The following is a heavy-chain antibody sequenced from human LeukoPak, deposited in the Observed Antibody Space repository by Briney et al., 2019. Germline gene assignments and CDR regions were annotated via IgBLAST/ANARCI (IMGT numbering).Heavy chain of an antibody. CDR2: IYNSGST. D-gene: IGHD3-10*01. CDR1: GGSISSYH. V-gene: IGHV4-59*01. Sequence: SETLTLTCTVSGGSISSYHWSWIRQPPGKGLEWIGYIYNSGSTNYNPSLESRVTISVDTSKTQFSLKLSSVTAADTAVYYCARDNRDWFDPWGQGTLITVSS. CDR3: ARDNRDWFDP. J-gene: IGHJ5*02.